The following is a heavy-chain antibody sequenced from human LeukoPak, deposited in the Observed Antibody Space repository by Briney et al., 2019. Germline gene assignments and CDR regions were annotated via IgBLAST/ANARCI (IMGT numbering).Heavy chain of an antibody. CDR2: NSGSGGST. Sequence: GGSLRLSCAASGFTFSSYAMSWVRQAPGKGLEWVSANSGSGGSTYYADSVKGRFTISRDNSKNTLYLQMNSLRAEDTAVYYCARDLTREDLNYFDYWGQGTLVTVSS. CDR3: ARDLTREDLNYFDY. D-gene: IGHD1-14*01. V-gene: IGHV3-23*01. CDR1: GFTFSSYA. J-gene: IGHJ4*02.